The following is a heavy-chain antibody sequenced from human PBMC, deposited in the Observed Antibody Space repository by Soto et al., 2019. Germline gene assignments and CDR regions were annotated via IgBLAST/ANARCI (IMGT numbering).Heavy chain of an antibody. Sequence: QVQLVQSGAEVKKPGASVKVSCKASGYTFTSYGISWVRQAPGQGLEWMGWISAYNGNTNYAQKLQGRVTMTTATSPSTASMELRSLRSDDTAVYYCARESAHAPYFDYWGQGTLVTVSS. CDR1: GYTFTSYG. V-gene: IGHV1-18*01. CDR3: ARESAHAPYFDY. J-gene: IGHJ4*02. CDR2: ISAYNGNT.